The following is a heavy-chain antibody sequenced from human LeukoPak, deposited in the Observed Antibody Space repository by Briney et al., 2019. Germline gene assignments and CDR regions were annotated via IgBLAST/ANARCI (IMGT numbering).Heavy chain of an antibody. D-gene: IGHD3-22*01. J-gene: IGHJ4*02. CDR1: GFTFSSYG. CDR3: AKVKYYYDSRGFSPFDY. V-gene: IGHV3-30*18. Sequence: GGSLRLSCAASGFTFSSYGMHWVRQAPGKGLEWVAVISYDGSNKYYADSVKGRFTISRDNSKNTLYLQMNSLRAEDTAVYYCAKVKYYYDSRGFSPFDYWGQGTLVTVSS. CDR2: ISYDGSNK.